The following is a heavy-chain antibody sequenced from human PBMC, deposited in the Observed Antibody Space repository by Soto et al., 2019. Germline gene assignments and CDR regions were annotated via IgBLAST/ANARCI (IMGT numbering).Heavy chain of an antibody. V-gene: IGHV4-39*01. Sequence: PSETLSLTCTVSGGSISSSSYYWGWIRQPPGKGLEWIGSIFYSGSTYYNPSLKSRVTISVDTSKNQFSLKLSSVTAADTAVYYCACILTGYHEDYGMDVWGQGTTVTVSS. CDR1: GGSISSSSYY. J-gene: IGHJ6*02. CDR3: ACILTGYHEDYGMDV. D-gene: IGHD3-9*01. CDR2: IFYSGST.